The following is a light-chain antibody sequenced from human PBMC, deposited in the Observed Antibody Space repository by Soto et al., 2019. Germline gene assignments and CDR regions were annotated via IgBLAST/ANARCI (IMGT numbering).Light chain of an antibody. Sequence: DIQMTQSPSTLSASVGDSVTITCRASQNIASWLAWYQQRPGKAPKLLIYGASTSESGVPLRFSGSGSGTEFTLTIRRLQPGDFAIYYCQQSTNYSATFGPGTRLEIK. V-gene: IGKV1-5*01. CDR3: QQSTNYSAT. CDR2: GAS. J-gene: IGKJ5*01. CDR1: QNIASW.